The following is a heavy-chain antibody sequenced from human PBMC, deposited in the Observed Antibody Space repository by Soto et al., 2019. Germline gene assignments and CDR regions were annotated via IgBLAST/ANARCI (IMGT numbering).Heavy chain of an antibody. CDR1: GGTFSSYA. D-gene: IGHD3-10*01. CDR3: ARETFGALATTFDY. Sequence: SVKVSCKASGGTFSSYAISWVRQAPGQGLEWMGGIIPNFGTANYAEKLKGRVTITADEATSTAYMELSSLRCEDTAVYYCARETFGALATTFDYWGQGTLVTVSS. J-gene: IGHJ4*02. V-gene: IGHV1-69*13. CDR2: IIPNFGTA.